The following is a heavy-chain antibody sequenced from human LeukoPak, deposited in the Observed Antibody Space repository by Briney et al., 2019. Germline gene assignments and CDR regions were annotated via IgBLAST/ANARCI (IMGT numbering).Heavy chain of an antibody. D-gene: IGHD3-16*02. J-gene: IGHJ5*02. CDR3: AREADYDYVWGSYRPGYNWFDP. Sequence: GASVKVSCKASGYTFTGYYMHWVRQAPGQGLEWMGWINPNSGGTNYAQKFQGRVTMTRDTSISTAYMELSRLRSDDTAVYYCAREADYDYVWGSYRPGYNWFDPWGQGTLVTVSS. CDR1: GYTFTGYY. CDR2: INPNSGGT. V-gene: IGHV1-2*02.